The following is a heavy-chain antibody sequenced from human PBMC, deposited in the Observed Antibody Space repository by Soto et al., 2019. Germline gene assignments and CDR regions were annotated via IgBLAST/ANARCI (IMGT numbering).Heavy chain of an antibody. J-gene: IGHJ5*02. CDR2: VYYSGST. CDR1: GGSISSGGYY. V-gene: IGHV4-31*03. CDR3: AREVGVELRPGGGGYNWCNP. Sequence: QVQLQESGPGLVKPSQTLSLTCTVSGGSISSGGYYWSWIRQHPGKGLEWIGYVYYSGSTYYNPSLKSRITISVETYKNQICLKRSSVTAAGTAVYYCAREVGVELRPGGGGYNWCNPCGQGTLVTVSA. D-gene: IGHD1-26*01.